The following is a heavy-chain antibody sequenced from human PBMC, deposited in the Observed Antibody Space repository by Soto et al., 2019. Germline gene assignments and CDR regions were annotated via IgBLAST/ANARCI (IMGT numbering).Heavy chain of an antibody. CDR1: GFTFSDYY. CDR2: ISNSGRTL. CDR3: ARDLVAVSGGVYSSSSGGYFFDF. J-gene: IGHJ4*02. V-gene: IGHV3-11*01. Sequence: QVQLVESGGGLVKPGGSLRLSCAASGFTFSDYYMSWIRQAPGKGLEWVSYISNSGRTLYYADSMKGRFTISRDNAKNSPDLQINRLRSEDTAVYYCARDLVAVSGGVYSSSSGGYFFDFWGQGTLVTVSS. D-gene: IGHD6-6*01.